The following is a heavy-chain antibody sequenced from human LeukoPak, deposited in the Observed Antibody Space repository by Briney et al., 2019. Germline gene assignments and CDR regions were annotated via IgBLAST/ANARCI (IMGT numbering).Heavy chain of an antibody. CDR1: GDSISSGEYY. J-gene: IGHJ3*02. V-gene: IGHV4-61*02. D-gene: IGHD3-22*01. CDR3: ARGPYSYDSSGAFDI. Sequence: ASETLSLTCTVSGDSISSGEYYWSWIRKPAGKGLEWIGRISSSGSTNYNPSLKSRVTISVDTSKNQFSLKLSSVTAADTAVYFCARGPYSYDSSGAFDIWGQGTMVTVSS. CDR2: ISSSGST.